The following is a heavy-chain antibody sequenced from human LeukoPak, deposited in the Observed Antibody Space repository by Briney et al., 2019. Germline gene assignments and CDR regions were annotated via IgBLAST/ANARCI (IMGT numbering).Heavy chain of an antibody. CDR3: ARGKVVAYDFWSGFRALDY. Sequence: GASVKVSCKASGYTFTSYDINWVRQATGQGLEWVGWMNPNSGNTGYAQKFQGRVTMTRNTSISTAYMELSSLRSEDTAVYYCARGKVVAYDFWSGFRALDYWGQGTLVTVSS. D-gene: IGHD3-3*01. CDR1: GYTFTSYD. J-gene: IGHJ4*02. CDR2: MNPNSGNT. V-gene: IGHV1-8*01.